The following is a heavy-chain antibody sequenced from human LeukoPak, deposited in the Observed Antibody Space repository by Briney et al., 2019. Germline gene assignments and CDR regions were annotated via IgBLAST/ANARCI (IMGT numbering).Heavy chain of an antibody. CDR3: ARTHPYSSSWYPWFDP. CDR1: GFSLSTSGMC. J-gene: IGHJ5*02. D-gene: IGHD6-13*01. CDR2: IDWDDDK. V-gene: IGHV2-70*11. Sequence: SGPTLVNPTQALTLTCSFSGFSLSTSGMCVSWIRQPPGKALEWLARIDWDDDKYYSTSLKTRLTTLKVTSKNQVVLTMTNMDPVDTATYYCARTHPYSSSWYPWFDPWGQGTLVTVSS.